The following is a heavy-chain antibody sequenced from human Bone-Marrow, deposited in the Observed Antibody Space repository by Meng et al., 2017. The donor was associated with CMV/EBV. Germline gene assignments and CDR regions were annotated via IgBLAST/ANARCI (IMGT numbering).Heavy chain of an antibody. CDR1: GYTFTGYY. J-gene: IGHJ5*02. CDR2: INPNSGGT. Sequence: ASVKVSCKASGYTFTGYYMHWVRQAPRQGLEWMGWINPNSGGTNYAQKLQDRVTMTRDTSISTAYMELSRLRSDDTAVYYCAREGALWTGDTIVGVVMQDNNWFDPWGQGTLVTVSS. D-gene: IGHD3-3*01. V-gene: IGHV1-2*02. CDR3: AREGALWTGDTIVGVVMQDNNWFDP.